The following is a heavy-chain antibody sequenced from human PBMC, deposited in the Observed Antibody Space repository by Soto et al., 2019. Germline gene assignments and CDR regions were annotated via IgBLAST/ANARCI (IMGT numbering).Heavy chain of an antibody. CDR1: GFNFTNYG. Sequence: QVELVESGGGVVQPGRSLRLSCVGSGFNFTNYGMHWVRQAPGKGLEWVAVISYDGSQRYFADSVKGRFTVSRDNSKNTLYLQMSSLRAEDTAIYYCARDPRRSHPFFALDNWGQGAVVTVSS. V-gene: IGHV3-30*03. CDR3: ARDPRRSHPFFALDN. J-gene: IGHJ4*02. D-gene: IGHD3-3*01. CDR2: ISYDGSQR.